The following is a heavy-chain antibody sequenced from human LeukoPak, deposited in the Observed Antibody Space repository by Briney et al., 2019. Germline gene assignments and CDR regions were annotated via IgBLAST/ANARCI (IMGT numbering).Heavy chain of an antibody. Sequence: SETLSLTCTVSGGSISSGSYYWSWIRQPPGKGLEWIGEINHSGSTNYNPSLKSRVTISVDTSKNQFSLKLSSVTAADTAVYYCARGVLVGYSGYDDYYYYYMDVWGKGTTVTISS. CDR2: INHSGST. D-gene: IGHD5-12*01. V-gene: IGHV4-39*07. CDR3: ARGVLVGYSGYDDYYYYYMDV. J-gene: IGHJ6*03. CDR1: GGSISSGSYY.